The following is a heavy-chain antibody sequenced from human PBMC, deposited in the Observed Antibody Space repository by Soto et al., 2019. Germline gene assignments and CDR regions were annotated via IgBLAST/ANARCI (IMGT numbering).Heavy chain of an antibody. J-gene: IGHJ5*02. V-gene: IGHV1-69*12. Sequence: QVQLVQSGAEVKKPGSSVKVSCKASGGTFSSYVITWVRQAPGQGLEWMGGIIPIFGTANYAQKFQARVTITVDESTRTAYMELSSLRSEDTAVYYCARDRGPSSGYYPYWFDPWGQGTLVTVSS. CDR2: IIPIFGTA. CDR3: ARDRGPSSGYYPYWFDP. D-gene: IGHD3-22*01. CDR1: GGTFSSYV.